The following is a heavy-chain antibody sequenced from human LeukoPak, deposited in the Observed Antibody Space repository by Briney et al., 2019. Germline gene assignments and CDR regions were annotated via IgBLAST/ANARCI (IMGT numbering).Heavy chain of an antibody. J-gene: IGHJ3*02. CDR3: AREGHYYASGSGAFDI. CDR2: IAASGTT. CDR1: GGSIDSYY. D-gene: IGHD3-10*01. V-gene: IGHV4-4*08. Sequence: SETLSLTCSVSGGSIDSYYWSWIRQPPGKGLEFIGYIAASGTTKHNPSLKSRVTLSMDTSKNQFSLKLSSVTTADTAVYYCAREGHYYASGSGAFDIWGQGTMITVSS.